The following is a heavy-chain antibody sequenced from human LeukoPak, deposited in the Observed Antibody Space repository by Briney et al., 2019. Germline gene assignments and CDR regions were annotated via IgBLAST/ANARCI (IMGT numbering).Heavy chain of an antibody. CDR1: GGSISSGGYY. CDR3: ARRSARSNYYDSSGADDY. J-gene: IGHJ4*02. V-gene: IGHV4-39*01. CDR2: IYYSGST. D-gene: IGHD3-22*01. Sequence: SQTLSLTCTVSGGSISSGGYYWGWIRQPPGKGLEWIGSIYYSGSTYYNPSLKSRVTISVDTSKNQFSLKLSSVTAADTAVYYCARRSARSNYYDSSGADDYWGQGTLVTVSS.